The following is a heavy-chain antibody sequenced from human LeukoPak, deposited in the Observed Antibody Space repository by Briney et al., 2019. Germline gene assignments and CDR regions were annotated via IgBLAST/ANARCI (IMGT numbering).Heavy chain of an antibody. CDR1: GGSFSGYY. J-gene: IGHJ4*02. D-gene: IGHD3-3*01. CDR3: ARGLGRSVDY. CDR2: INHSGST. Sequence: SETLSLTCAVYGGSFSGYYWSWIRQPPGKGLEWIGEINHSGSTNYNPSLTSRVTISADTSKNQFSLKLSSVTAADTAVYYCARGLGRSVDYWGQGTLVTVSS. V-gene: IGHV4-34*01.